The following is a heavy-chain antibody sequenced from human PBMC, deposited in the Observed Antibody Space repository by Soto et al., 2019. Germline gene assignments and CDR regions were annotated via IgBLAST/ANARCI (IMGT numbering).Heavy chain of an antibody. CDR2: IAPGDSDT. J-gene: IGHJ4*02. D-gene: IGHD2-15*01. CDR3: ARRTRSGSGGIDY. CDR1: GYTFTNYW. V-gene: IGHV5-51*01. Sequence: GESLKISCNGSGYTFTNYWIDWVRQMPGKGLEWMGIIAPGDSDTRYSPSFQGQVTISADKSISTAYLQWSSLKASDTAMYYCARRTRSGSGGIDYWGQGTLVTVSS.